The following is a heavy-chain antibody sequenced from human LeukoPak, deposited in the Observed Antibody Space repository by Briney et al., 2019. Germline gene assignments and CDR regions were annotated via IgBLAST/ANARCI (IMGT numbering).Heavy chain of an antibody. CDR3: ARDSGSYSGLETELEY. V-gene: IGHV3-23*01. Sequence: GGSLRLSCAASGFTFSSYGMSWVRQAPGKGLEWVSVISGSGDNTHYADSVKGRFTISRDNSKNTLYLQMNSLRAEDTAVYYCARDSGSYSGLETELEYWGQGTLVTVSS. D-gene: IGHD1-26*01. CDR2: ISGSGDNT. CDR1: GFTFSSYG. J-gene: IGHJ4*02.